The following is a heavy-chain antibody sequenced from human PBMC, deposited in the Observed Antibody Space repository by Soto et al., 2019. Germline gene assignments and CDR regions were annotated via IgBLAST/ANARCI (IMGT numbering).Heavy chain of an antibody. V-gene: IGHV3-74*01. CDR2: INTDGGSA. Sequence: PGGSLRLSCSASGFTFSSYWMHWVRQTPGKGLVWVSRINTDGGSASYADSVKGRFTISRDNAKNTLYLQMNSLRAEDTAVYYCARGRYYYYGMDVWGQGTTVTVSS. J-gene: IGHJ6*02. CDR1: GFTFSSYW. CDR3: ARGRYYYYGMDV.